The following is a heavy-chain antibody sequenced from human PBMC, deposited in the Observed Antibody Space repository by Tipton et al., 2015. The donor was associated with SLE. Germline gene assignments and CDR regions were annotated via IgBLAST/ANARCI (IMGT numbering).Heavy chain of an antibody. J-gene: IGHJ4*02. D-gene: IGHD1-26*01. CDR2: IFTDGST. Sequence: TLSLTCTVSGGSISSYYWTWIRQPAGKGLEWIGRIFTDGSTNYDRSLRSRATISLDTSKNQFSLKLSSVTAADTAVYYCARGGGSYYDYWGQGTLVTVSS. CDR1: GGSISSYY. CDR3: ARGGGSYYDY. V-gene: IGHV4-4*07.